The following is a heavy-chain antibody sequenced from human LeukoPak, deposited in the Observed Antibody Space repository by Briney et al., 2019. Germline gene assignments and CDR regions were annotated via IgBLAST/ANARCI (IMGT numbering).Heavy chain of an antibody. V-gene: IGHV3-30-3*01. J-gene: IGHJ6*02. CDR1: GFTFSSYA. Sequence: GGSLRLSCAASGFTFSSYAMHWVRQAPGKGLEWAAVISYDESNKYYADSVKGRFTISRDNSKNTMYLQMNSLRTEDTAVYYCARDPPHGMDVWGQGTTVTVSS. CDR3: ARDPPHGMDV. CDR2: ISYDESNK.